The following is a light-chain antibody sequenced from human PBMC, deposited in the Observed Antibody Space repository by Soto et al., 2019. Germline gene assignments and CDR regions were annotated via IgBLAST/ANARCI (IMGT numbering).Light chain of an antibody. Sequence: EVVLTQSPGTLSLSPGETTTLSCRASQSVSSNYLAWYQQKPGQAPRLLIYGASSRATGIPDRFSGSGSGTDFTLTISRLEPEDFAVYYCQQYGSSPATFGQGTKVDIK. J-gene: IGKJ1*01. CDR1: QSVSSNY. V-gene: IGKV3-20*01. CDR3: QQYGSSPAT. CDR2: GAS.